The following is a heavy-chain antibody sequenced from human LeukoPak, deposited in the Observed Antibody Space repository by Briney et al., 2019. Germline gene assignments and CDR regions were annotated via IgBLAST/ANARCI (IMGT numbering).Heavy chain of an antibody. CDR1: GGSISSSSYY. V-gene: IGHV4-39*07. Sequence: PSETLSLTCTVSGGSISSSSYYWGWIRQPPGKGLEWIGSIYYSGSTYYNPSLKSRVTISVDTSKNQFSLKLSSVTAADTAVYYCARDDYGDYEGAFDIWGQGTMVTVSS. CDR3: ARDDYGDYEGAFDI. D-gene: IGHD4-17*01. J-gene: IGHJ3*02. CDR2: IYYSGST.